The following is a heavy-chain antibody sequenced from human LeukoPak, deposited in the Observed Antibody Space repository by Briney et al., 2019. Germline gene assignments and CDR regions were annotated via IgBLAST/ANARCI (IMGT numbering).Heavy chain of an antibody. CDR1: GYTFTSYG. J-gene: IGHJ4*02. V-gene: IGHV1-18*01. CDR3: AKVPDYYDSSGFGAY. CDR2: IRPYNGNT. Sequence: ASVQVSCQASGYTFTSYGISWVRQAPGQGLEWMGWIRPYNGNTNYAQNLQGRVTMTTDTSSSTAYMELRSLRSDDTAVYYCAKVPDYYDSSGFGAYWGQGTLVTVSS. D-gene: IGHD3-22*01.